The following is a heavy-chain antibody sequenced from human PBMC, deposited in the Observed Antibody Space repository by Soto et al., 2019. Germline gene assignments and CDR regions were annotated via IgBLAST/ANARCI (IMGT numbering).Heavy chain of an antibody. CDR3: ATVDISTWIDGMDV. CDR1: GGTFSSYA. D-gene: IGHD6-13*01. J-gene: IGHJ6*02. Sequence: QVQLVQSGAEVKKPGSSVKVSCKASGGTFSSYAICWVRQAPGQGLEWMGGTFPMFGKANYAQKFQGRVTISADKSTSTAYMELSSLTSEDTAVYYCATVDISTWIDGMDVWGQGTTVTVSS. V-gene: IGHV1-69*06. CDR2: TFPMFGKA.